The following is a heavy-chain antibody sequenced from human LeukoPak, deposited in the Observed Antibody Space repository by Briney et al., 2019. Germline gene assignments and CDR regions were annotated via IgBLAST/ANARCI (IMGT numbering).Heavy chain of an antibody. J-gene: IGHJ6*03. CDR2: IKQDGSEK. Sequence: PGGSLRLSCAASGFTFSSYWMSWVRQAPGKGLEGVANIKQDGSEKYYVDSVKGRFTIARDNAKNSLYLQMNSLRAEDTAVYYCARAGPLYYYYYMDVWGKGTTVTVSS. V-gene: IGHV3-7*01. CDR1: GFTFSSYW. D-gene: IGHD1-14*01. CDR3: ARAGPLYYYYYMDV.